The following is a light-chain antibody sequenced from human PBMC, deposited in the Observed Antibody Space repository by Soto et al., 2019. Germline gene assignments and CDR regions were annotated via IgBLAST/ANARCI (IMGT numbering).Light chain of an antibody. CDR2: GVS. CDR3: QQYGSTSWT. J-gene: IGKJ1*01. V-gene: IGKV3-20*01. Sequence: EIVLTQSPGTLSLSPGEEATLSCRASQSVSSSYLAWYQQKPGQAPRLLIYGVSSRATGIPDRFSGSGSGTDFTLTISRLEPEDFAVYYCQQYGSTSWTFGQGTKVDIK. CDR1: QSVSSSY.